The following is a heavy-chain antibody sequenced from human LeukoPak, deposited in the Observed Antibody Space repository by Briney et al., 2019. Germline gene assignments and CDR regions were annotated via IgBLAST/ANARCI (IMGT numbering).Heavy chain of an antibody. CDR1: GYTFTSYG. V-gene: IGHV1-18*01. J-gene: IGHJ4*02. CDR3: ASLSGDSSGYALFDY. CDR2: ISAYNGNT. Sequence: ASVKVSCKTSGYTFTSYGISWVRQAPGQGLEWMGWISAYNGNTNYAQKLQGRVTMTTDTSTSTAYMELWSLRSDDTAVYYCASLSGDSSGYALFDYWGQGTLVTVSS. D-gene: IGHD3-22*01.